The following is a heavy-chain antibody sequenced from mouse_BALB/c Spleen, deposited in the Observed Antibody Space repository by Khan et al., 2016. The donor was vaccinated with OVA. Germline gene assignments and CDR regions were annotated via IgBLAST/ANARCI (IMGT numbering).Heavy chain of an antibody. CDR3: AKFTPDYCSIDY. V-gene: IGHV2-3*01. Sequence: QVQLKESGPGLVAPSHSLSITCTVSGFSFSSNGVSWGRQHPGKGLEWLGVIWGEGSSNYHSTFKSSLVISKEHPKCQVFLKQISLQTDDTATCYCAKFTPDYCSIDYGGQGTSVTVSS. J-gene: IGHJ4*01. D-gene: IGHD2-12*01. CDR1: GFSFSSNG. CDR2: IWGEGSS.